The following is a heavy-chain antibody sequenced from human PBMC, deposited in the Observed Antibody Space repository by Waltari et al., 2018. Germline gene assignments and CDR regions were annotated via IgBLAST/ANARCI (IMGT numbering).Heavy chain of an antibody. D-gene: IGHD2-15*01. CDR2: INRSGRT. V-gene: IGHV4-4*02. CDR1: W. J-gene: IGHJ4*02. CDR3: ARDRGRGIYLDS. Sequence: WWSWVRQSPGKGLEWIGQINRSGRTNYHPAFETRVIVSIDTSNNQFSLKFPSATAADTAVYYCARDRGRGIYLDSWGQGTLVTVSP.